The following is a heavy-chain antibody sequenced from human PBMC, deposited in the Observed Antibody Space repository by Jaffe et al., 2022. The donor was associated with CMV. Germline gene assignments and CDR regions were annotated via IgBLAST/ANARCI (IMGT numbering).Heavy chain of an antibody. Sequence: EVQLVESGGGLVKPGGSLRLSCAASGFTFSSYSMNWVRQAPGKGLEWVSSISSSSSYIYYADSVKGRFTISRDNAKNSLYLQMNSLRAEDTAVYYCARDDYQRAPLTGGYSYGSRYYYYYGMDVWGQGTTVTVSS. CDR2: ISSSSSYI. CDR3: ARDDYQRAPLTGGYSYGSRYYYYYGMDV. V-gene: IGHV3-21*01. J-gene: IGHJ6*02. CDR1: GFTFSSYS. D-gene: IGHD5-18*01.